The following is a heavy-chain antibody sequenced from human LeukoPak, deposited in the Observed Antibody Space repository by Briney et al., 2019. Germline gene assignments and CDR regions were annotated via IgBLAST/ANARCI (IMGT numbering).Heavy chain of an antibody. D-gene: IGHD3-10*01. V-gene: IGHV5-51*01. J-gene: IGHJ4*02. CDR2: IYPGDSDT. CDR3: ARRYYYGSGSYLYYFDY. Sequence: GESLKISCKGSGYSFSSYWIGWVRQMPGKGLEWMGIIYPGDSDTRYSPSFQGQVTISADKSISTAYLQWSSLKASDTAMYYCARRYYYGSGSYLYYFDYWGQGTLVTVSS. CDR1: GYSFSSYW.